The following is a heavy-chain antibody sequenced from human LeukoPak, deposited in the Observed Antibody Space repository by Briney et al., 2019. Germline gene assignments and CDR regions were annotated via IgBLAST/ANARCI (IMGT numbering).Heavy chain of an antibody. CDR2: IFHDGST. V-gene: IGHV4-39*02. J-gene: IGHJ4*02. CDR1: GGSISNSSYY. Sequence: SETLSLTCTVSGGSISNSSYYWGWIRQHAGTGLEWIGTIFHDGSTYYNPSLKSRVTISVDTSTNQFSLNVASVTAADTAVYYCAKDGHDSSGYYLWDYWGQGTLVTVSS. CDR3: AKDGHDSSGYYLWDY. D-gene: IGHD3-22*01.